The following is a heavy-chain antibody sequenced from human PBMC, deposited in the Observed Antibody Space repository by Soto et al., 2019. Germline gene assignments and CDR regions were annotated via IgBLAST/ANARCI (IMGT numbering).Heavy chain of an antibody. V-gene: IGHV1-69*01. CDR2: VIPVFGAA. J-gene: IGHJ4*01. D-gene: IGHD1-1*01. CDR3: ARGGSGWAGYNVTPYDH. CDR1: GGSSSNFA. Sequence: QVHLVQSGAEVNKPGYSVKVSCKASGGSSSNFAFNWVRQAPGQGMEWMGGVIPVFGAANYAQKFQGRVTITADEDTSTVYMEFSSLRSEDTALYFCARGGSGWAGYNVTPYDHWGQATLVPVAS.